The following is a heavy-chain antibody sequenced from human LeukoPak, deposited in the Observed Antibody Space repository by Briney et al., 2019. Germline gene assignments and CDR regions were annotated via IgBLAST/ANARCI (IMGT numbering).Heavy chain of an antibody. CDR3: ARGGSGTSVLYY. J-gene: IGHJ4*02. CDR1: GFTLSSYA. D-gene: IGHD2-2*01. Sequence: QPGGSPRLSCAASGFTLSSYAMTWVRQAPGKGLEWVSFISDSETNYVDSVKGRFTVSRDNSKNTLYLEMNSLRAEDTAVYYCARGGSGTSVLYYWGQGILVTVSS. V-gene: IGHV3-23*01. CDR2: ISDSET.